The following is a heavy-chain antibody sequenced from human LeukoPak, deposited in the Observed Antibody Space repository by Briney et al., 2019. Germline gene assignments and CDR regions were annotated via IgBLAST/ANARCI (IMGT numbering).Heavy chain of an antibody. CDR2: ISGSGGST. CDR1: GFTFSSYA. Sequence: GGSLRLSCAASGFTFSSYAMSWVRQAPGKGLEWVSAISGSGGSTYYADSVKGRFTISRDNSKNTLYLQMNSLRAEDTAVYYCAKDTVVVAATPDDAFDIWGQGTMVTVSS. V-gene: IGHV3-23*01. D-gene: IGHD2-15*01. J-gene: IGHJ3*02. CDR3: AKDTVVVAATPDDAFDI.